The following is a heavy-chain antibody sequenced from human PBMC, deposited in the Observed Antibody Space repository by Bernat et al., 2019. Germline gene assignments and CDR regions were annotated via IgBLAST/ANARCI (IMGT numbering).Heavy chain of an antibody. J-gene: IGHJ4*02. V-gene: IGHV3-21*01. CDR2: ISSSSSYI. CDR1: GFTFSSYS. D-gene: IGHD3-22*01. CDR3: ARDKVGSYYDSSGFVDY. Sequence: EVQLVESGGGLVKPGGSLRLSCAASGFTFSSYSMNWVRQAPGTGLEWVSSISSSSSYIYYADSVKGRFTISRDNAKNSLYLQMNSLRAEDTAVYYCARDKVGSYYDSSGFVDYWGQGTLVTVSS.